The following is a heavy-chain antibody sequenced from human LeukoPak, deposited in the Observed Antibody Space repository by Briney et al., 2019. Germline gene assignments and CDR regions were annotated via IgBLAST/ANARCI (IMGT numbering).Heavy chain of an antibody. CDR2: INHSGST. J-gene: IGHJ4*02. CDR3: ASSEGATTDY. V-gene: IGHV4-34*01. CDR1: GGSFSGYY. Sequence: PSETLSLTCAVYGGSFSGYYWSWIRQPPGKGLEWIGEINHSGSTNYNPSLKSRVTISVDTSKNQFSLKLSSVTAADTAVYYCASSEGATTDYWGQGTLVTVSS. D-gene: IGHD1-26*01.